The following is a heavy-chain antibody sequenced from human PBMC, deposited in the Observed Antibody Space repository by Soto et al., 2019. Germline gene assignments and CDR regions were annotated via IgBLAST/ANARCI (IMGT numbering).Heavy chain of an antibody. V-gene: IGHV5-51*01. J-gene: IGHJ6*02. CDR1: GYTFPSYW. Sequence: LGESLKISCKGSGYTFPSYWIGWVRQMPGKGLEWMGIIYPGDSDTRYSPSFQGQVTISADKSISTAYLQWSSLKASDTAIYYCARQASAGKNYYAMDVWGQGTTVTVSS. CDR3: ARQASAGKNYYAMDV. D-gene: IGHD6-13*01. CDR2: IYPGDSDT.